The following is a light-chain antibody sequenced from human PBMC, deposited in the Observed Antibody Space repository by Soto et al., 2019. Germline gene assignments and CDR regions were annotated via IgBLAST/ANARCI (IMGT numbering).Light chain of an antibody. CDR2: GAS. CDR3: QHYARLPSP. Sequence: DNVLTQSPGALSLSPGEGATLSCRASQSVRYNLAWYQQKPGQALRLLIYGASSRATGIPDRFSGSGSGTDFTLPIRRIERKDVAFHYRQHYARLPSPFGQGTKLEIK. J-gene: IGKJ1*01. CDR1: QSVRYN. V-gene: IGKV3-20*01.